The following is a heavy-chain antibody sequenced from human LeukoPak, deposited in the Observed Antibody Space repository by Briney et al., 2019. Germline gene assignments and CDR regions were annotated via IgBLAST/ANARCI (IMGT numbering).Heavy chain of an antibody. CDR1: GYTFTSYG. Sequence: ASVKVSCKASGYTFTSYGISWVRQAPGQGLEWMGWMNPNSGNTGYAQKFQGRVTMTRNTSISTAYMELSSLRSEDTAVYYCARGTPLPTYYDILTGYRNDAFDIWGQGTMVTVSS. CDR3: ARGTPLPTYYDILTGYRNDAFDI. J-gene: IGHJ3*02. CDR2: MNPNSGNT. D-gene: IGHD3-9*01. V-gene: IGHV1-8*02.